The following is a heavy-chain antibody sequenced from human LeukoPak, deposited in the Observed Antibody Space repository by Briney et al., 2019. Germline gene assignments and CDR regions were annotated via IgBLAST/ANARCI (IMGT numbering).Heavy chain of an antibody. V-gene: IGHV3-21*01. Sequence: GGSLRLSCAASGFTFSSYSMNWVRQAPGKGLEWVSSISSSSSYIYYADSVKGRFTISRDNAKISLYLQMNSLRAEDTAVYYCAKDRRDYYGSGSYYPSYYYYYGMDVWGQGTTVTVSS. CDR2: ISSSSSYI. J-gene: IGHJ6*02. CDR3: AKDRRDYYGSGSYYPSYYYYYGMDV. D-gene: IGHD3-10*01. CDR1: GFTFSSYS.